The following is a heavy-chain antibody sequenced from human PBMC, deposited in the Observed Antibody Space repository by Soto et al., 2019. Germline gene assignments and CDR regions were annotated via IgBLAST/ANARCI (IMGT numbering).Heavy chain of an antibody. V-gene: IGHV1-69*06. Sequence: QVQLVQSGAEVKGPGSSVKVSCKASGGTFSNYAINWVRQAPGQGLEWMGGILPIFGTAKYAQTFQGRVTITADRSTSTAYMELSSLGSEDTAVYYCARARGGCTGTSCYHYFYYGLDVWGQGTTVTVSS. CDR3: ARARGGCTGTSCYHYFYYGLDV. J-gene: IGHJ6*02. D-gene: IGHD1-1*01. CDR1: GGTFSNYA. CDR2: ILPIFGTA.